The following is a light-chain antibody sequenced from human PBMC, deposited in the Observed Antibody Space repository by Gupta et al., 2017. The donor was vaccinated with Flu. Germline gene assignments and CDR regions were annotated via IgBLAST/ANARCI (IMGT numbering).Light chain of an antibody. CDR1: QNINNYQ. CDR2: AAS. J-gene: IGKJ3*01. CDR3: QLYGNSPVLT. V-gene: IGKV3-20*01. Sequence: EIVLMQSPGILSLSPGERATLSCRASQNINNYQLSWYQQRPGQTPRLLIYAASTRATGIPERFSGSGSGTDFTLTISRLEPEDFAMYYCQLYGNSPVLTFGPGTKVDLK.